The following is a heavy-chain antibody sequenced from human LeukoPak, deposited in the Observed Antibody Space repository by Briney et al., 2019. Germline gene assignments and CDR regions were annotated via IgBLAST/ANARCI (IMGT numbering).Heavy chain of an antibody. CDR3: ARGEPLSNPTVTTNWFDP. V-gene: IGHV1-2*02. CDR1: GYIFTDYY. Sequence: GASVKVSCKASGYIFTDYYMHWVRQAPGQGLEWMGWINPKSDGTKYAQNFQGRVTMTRDTSISTAYMELSRLRSDDTAVYYCARGEPLSNPTVTTNWFDPWGQGTLVTVSS. D-gene: IGHD4-11*01. J-gene: IGHJ5*02. CDR2: INPKSDGT.